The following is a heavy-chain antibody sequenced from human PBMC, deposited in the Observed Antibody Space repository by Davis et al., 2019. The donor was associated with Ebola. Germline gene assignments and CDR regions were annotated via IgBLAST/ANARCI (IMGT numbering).Heavy chain of an antibody. CDR2: ISAYNGNT. J-gene: IGHJ6*02. D-gene: IGHD2-21*02. CDR3: ARDVRKGDDYYYGMDV. CDR1: GYTFTSYD. V-gene: IGHV1-18*01. Sequence: ASVKVSCKASGYTFTSYDINWVRQAPGQGLEWMGWISAYNGNTNYAQKLQGRVTMTTDTSTSTAYMELRSLRSDDTAVYYCARDVRKGDDYYYGMDVWGQGTTVTVSS.